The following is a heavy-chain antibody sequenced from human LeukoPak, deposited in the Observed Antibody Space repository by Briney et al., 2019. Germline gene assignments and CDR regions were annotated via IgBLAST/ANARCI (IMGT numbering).Heavy chain of an antibody. V-gene: IGHV4-61*01. Sequence: PSETLSLTCTVSGGSISGTYYWSWIRQPPGKGLEWIGYIYYTGTTDSNPSLKSRVTISVDTSKNQFSLKLSSVTAADTAVYYCARGVYIAAAQYGYWGQGTLVTVSS. D-gene: IGHD6-13*01. CDR1: GGSISGTYY. J-gene: IGHJ4*02. CDR2: IYYTGTT. CDR3: ARGVYIAAAQYGY.